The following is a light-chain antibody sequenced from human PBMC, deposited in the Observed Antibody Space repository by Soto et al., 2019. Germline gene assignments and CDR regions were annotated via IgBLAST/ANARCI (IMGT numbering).Light chain of an antibody. CDR3: QQFNNYPQA. V-gene: IGKV1D-13*01. CDR2: DAS. Sequence: ALPLTQYPSALAASVGDRFTSTCRASQGISSALAWYQQKKGKAPKXXIYDASSLESGVPSRFSGSIYGTDFNLTISSLQPEDFATYYCQQFNNYPQAFGPGTKVDIK. J-gene: IGKJ3*01. CDR1: QGISSA.